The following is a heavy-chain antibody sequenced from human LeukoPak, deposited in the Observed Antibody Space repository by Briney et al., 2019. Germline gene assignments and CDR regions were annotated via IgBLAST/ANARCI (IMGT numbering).Heavy chain of an antibody. CDR2: INGDGTST. D-gene: IGHD2-15*01. CDR1: GFTFSNHW. CDR3: ARTGSGGDLDI. J-gene: IGHJ3*02. Sequence: GGSLRLSCAASGFTFSNHWLHRIRQAPGKGLVWVSRINGDGTSTIYADSVKGRFTISRDNAKSTVYLQMNSLRAEDTAVYYCARTGSGGDLDIWGQGTMVTVSS. V-gene: IGHV3-74*01.